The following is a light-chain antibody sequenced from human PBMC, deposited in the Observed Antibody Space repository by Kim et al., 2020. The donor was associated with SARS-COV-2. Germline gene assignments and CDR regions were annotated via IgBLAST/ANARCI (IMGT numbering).Light chain of an antibody. V-gene: IGLV3-27*01. J-gene: IGLJ3*02. CDR3: YSSADKV. Sequence: SYELTQPSSVSVSPGPTARITCSGDVLAKKYARWFQQKPGQAPVLVIYKDSERPSGIPERFSGSSSGTTVTLTISGAQVADEADYYCYSSADKVFGG. CDR1: VLAKKY. CDR2: KDS.